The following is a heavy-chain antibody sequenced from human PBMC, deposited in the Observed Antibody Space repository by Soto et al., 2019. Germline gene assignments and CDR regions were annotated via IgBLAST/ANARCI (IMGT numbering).Heavy chain of an antibody. CDR3: VKGGPSVSSAGFDS. V-gene: IGHV3-64D*06. CDR1: GSTVSSYS. Sequence: XVCLTLSFSACGSTVSSYSMHWVRQAPGKGLEFVSVIRNNGISTYHADSVKGRFTISRDNSKNTLSLQMRSLRPEDTAVYYCVKGGPSVSSAGFDSWGLGTLVTV. D-gene: IGHD3-22*01. CDR2: IRNNGIST. J-gene: IGHJ4*02.